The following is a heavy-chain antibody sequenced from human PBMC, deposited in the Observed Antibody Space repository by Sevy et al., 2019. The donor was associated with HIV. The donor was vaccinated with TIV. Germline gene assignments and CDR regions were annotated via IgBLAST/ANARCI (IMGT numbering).Heavy chain of an antibody. D-gene: IGHD2-2*01. Sequence: SETLSLTCTVSGGSISSSSYYWGWIRQPPGKGLEWIGSIYYSGSTYYNPSLKSRVTISVDTSKNQFSLKLSSVPAADTAVYYCARLKGGVVPAANYWGQGTLVTVSS. CDR1: GGSISSSSYY. V-gene: IGHV4-39*01. J-gene: IGHJ4*02. CDR3: ARLKGGVVPAANY. CDR2: IYYSGST.